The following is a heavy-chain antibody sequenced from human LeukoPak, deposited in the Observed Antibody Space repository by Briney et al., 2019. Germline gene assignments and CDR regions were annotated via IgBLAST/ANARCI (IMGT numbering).Heavy chain of an antibody. J-gene: IGHJ4*02. CDR3: AKSSKAVMYYFDY. CDR2: ISGIGGST. V-gene: IGHV3-23*01. Sequence: QSGGSLRLSCAASGLTFNSHAMTWVPQAPGKGLEWVSAISGIGGSTFYADFVKGRFTISRDNSKNTLYLQMNTLRPEDTALYYCAKSSKAVMYYFDYWGQGTLVTVSS. D-gene: IGHD3-16*01. CDR1: GLTFNSHA.